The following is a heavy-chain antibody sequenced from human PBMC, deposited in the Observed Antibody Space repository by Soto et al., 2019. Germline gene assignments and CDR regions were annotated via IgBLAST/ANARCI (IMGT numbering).Heavy chain of an antibody. CDR1: GGTFTSLD. V-gene: IGHV1-69*06. D-gene: IGHD3-22*01. J-gene: IGHJ6*02. CDR3: ARALLSHSYDSGCYDSYFHAMDV. Sequence: QVQLVQSGAEVKKPGSSVKVSCKASGGTFTSLDINWVRQAPGQGLEWMGGIIPISETTNYAQIFQGRVSIVADKSTSTAYMEVSRLRSEDTAVYYCARALLSHSYDSGCYDSYFHAMDVWGQGTPVTVSS. CDR2: IIPISETT.